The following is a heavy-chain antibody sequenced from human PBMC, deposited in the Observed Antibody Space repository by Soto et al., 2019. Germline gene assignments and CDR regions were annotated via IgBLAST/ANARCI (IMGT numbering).Heavy chain of an antibody. D-gene: IGHD3-3*01. CDR1: GFTFSSYA. CDR3: AKGAYYDFWSGYSD. V-gene: IGHV3-23*01. J-gene: IGHJ4*02. CDR2: ISGSGGST. Sequence: XGSLRLCCAAAGFTFSSYAMSWVRQAPGKGLEWVSAISGSGGSTYYADSVKGRFTISRDNSKNTLYLQMNSLRAEDTAVYYCAKGAYYDFWSGYSDWGQGTLVTVSS.